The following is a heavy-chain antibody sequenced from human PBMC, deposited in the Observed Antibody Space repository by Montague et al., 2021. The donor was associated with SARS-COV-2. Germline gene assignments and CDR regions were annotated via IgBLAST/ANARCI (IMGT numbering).Heavy chain of an antibody. D-gene: IGHD3-10*01. J-gene: IGHJ6*02. CDR2: PHHKKKWIY. CDR3: ARDIGSAGIYYYYGMDV. V-gene: IGHV6-1*01. Sequence: CAISGDSVVKIRRRWEEHTHELQSRFDFVCRPHHKKKWIYAYAVSLKSRLTIKPDTSKNQFSLQLNSVTPEDTAVYYCARDIGSAGIYYYYGMDVWGQGTTVAVSS. CDR1: GDSVVKIRRR.